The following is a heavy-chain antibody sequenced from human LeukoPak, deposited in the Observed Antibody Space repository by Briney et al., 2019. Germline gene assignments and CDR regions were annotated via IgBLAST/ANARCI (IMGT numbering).Heavy chain of an antibody. D-gene: IGHD6-19*01. Sequence: PGGSLRLSCAASGFTFSNYNMNWVRQAPGKGLEWVSSISSSTSYKNYADSVKGRFTISRDNAKNSLYLQMNSLRAEDTAVYYCARGVRIAVAGYIDYWGQGTLVTVSS. CDR3: ARGVRIAVAGYIDY. CDR2: ISSSTSYK. CDR1: GFTFSNYN. J-gene: IGHJ4*02. V-gene: IGHV3-21*01.